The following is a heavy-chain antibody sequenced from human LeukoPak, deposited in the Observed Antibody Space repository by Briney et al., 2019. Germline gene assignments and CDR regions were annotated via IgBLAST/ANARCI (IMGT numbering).Heavy chain of an antibody. CDR3: ARDDYYDRSGYPGY. Sequence: PGGSLRLSCVASGFIFSNYGMHWVRQAPGKGLEWVAVIWYDGSNKYYPDSVKGRFTISRDNSKNTVYLQMNSLRVEDTAIYYCARDDYYDRSGYPGYWGQGTLVTVSS. D-gene: IGHD3-22*01. CDR1: GFIFSNYG. J-gene: IGHJ4*02. CDR2: IWYDGSNK. V-gene: IGHV3-33*01.